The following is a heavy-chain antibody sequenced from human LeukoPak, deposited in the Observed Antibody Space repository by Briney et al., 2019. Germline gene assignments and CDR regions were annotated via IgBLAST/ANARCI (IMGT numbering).Heavy chain of an antibody. D-gene: IGHD2-8*01. J-gene: IGHJ3*01. CDR3: ARVRTKDAFDG. CDR1: GYTFTDYY. V-gene: IGHV1-2*02. Sequence: ASVKVSCKASGYTFTDYYMHWVRQAPGQGLEWMAWINPNSGGTNYAQKFQGRVTMTRDTSISTAYMEQSRLRSDDTAVYYCARVRTKDAFDGWGQGTMVTVSS. CDR2: INPNSGGT.